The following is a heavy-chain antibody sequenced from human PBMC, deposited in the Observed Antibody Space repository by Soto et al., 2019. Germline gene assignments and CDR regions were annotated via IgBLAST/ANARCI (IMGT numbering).Heavy chain of an antibody. V-gene: IGHV4-39*01. J-gene: IGHJ4*02. Sequence: SETLSLTCTVSGGSISSSSYYWVWIRQPPGKGLEWIGSIYYSGSTYYNPSLKSRVTISVDTSKNQFSLKLSSVTAADTAVYYCARRVVGANDYFDYWGQGILVTVSS. D-gene: IGHD1-26*01. CDR2: IYYSGST. CDR3: ARRVVGANDYFDY. CDR1: GGSISSSSYY.